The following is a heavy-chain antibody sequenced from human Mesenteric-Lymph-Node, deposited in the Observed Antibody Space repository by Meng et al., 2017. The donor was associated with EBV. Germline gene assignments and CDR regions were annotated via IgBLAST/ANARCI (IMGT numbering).Heavy chain of an antibody. CDR2: VYKSGSA. CDR1: CGTISPYY. J-gene: IGHJ1*01. D-gene: IGHD1-1*01. Sequence: QAKPHESDPALVSPPYCLSLKCTVMCGTISPYYCSWIRQTPGKGLEWIGDVYKSGSANYNPTLKSRVSISLDTTKRQFSLKMISVTAADTAVYYCARATNTHFFGHWGQGTLVTVSS. CDR3: ARATNTHFFGH. V-gene: IGHV4-59*07.